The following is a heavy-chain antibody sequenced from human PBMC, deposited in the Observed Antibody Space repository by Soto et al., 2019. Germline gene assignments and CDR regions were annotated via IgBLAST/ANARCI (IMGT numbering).Heavy chain of an antibody. D-gene: IGHD2-21*02. CDR3: ARDGLMGVTNLAAD. J-gene: IGHJ4*02. CDR1: GFTFSTYG. Sequence: QVQLVESGGGVVQPGRSLRLSCAASGFTFSTYGMHWVRQAPGKGLEWVAVISNDGSDTYYADSGKGRFTISRDNSKNTLYVQMNSLSAEDTAVYYCARDGLMGVTNLAADWGQGTLVTVSS. CDR2: ISNDGSDT. V-gene: IGHV3-30*03.